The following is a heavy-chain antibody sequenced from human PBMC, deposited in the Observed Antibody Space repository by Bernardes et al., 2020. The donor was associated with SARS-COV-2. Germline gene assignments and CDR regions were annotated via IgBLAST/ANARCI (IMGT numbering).Heavy chain of an antibody. CDR2: INAGNGNT. D-gene: IGHD2-2*01. J-gene: IGHJ6*02. Sequence: ASVKVSCKASGYTFTSYAMHWVRQAPGQRLEWMGWINAGNGNTKYSQMFQGRVTITRDTSASTAYMELSSLRSEDTAVYYCARGHQVVVPAGSYPISSYYYGMDVWGQGTTVTVSS. CDR1: GYTFTSYA. CDR3: ARGHQVVVPAGSYPISSYYYGMDV. V-gene: IGHV1-3*01.